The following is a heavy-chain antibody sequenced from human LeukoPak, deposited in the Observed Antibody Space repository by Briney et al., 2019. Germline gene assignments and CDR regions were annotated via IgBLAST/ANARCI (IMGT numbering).Heavy chain of an antibody. CDR2: FFYSGST. V-gene: IGHV4-39*01. J-gene: IGHJ3*01. D-gene: IGHD2-15*01. CDR3: GRHPGYCSGGTCYWEPDAFDF. CDR1: GGSISRNNYN. Sequence: SETLSLTCTVSGGSISRNNYNWGWIRQPPGKGLEWIGSFFYSGSTYYNPSLKSRVTISVDTSKNQFSLKLSAVTAADTAVYYCGRHPGYCSGGTCYWEPDAFDFWGQGTLVTVSS.